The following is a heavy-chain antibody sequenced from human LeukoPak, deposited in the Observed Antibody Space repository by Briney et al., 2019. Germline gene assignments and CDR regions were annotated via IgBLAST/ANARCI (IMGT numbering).Heavy chain of an antibody. V-gene: IGHV3-64*01. J-gene: IGHJ4*02. D-gene: IGHD2-2*01. Sequence: GRSLRLSCAASGFTFSSYAMHWVRQAPGKGLEYVSAISSTGGSTYYANSVKGRFTISRDNSKNTLYLQMGSLRAEDMAVYYCARPKYCSSTSCFDFDYWGQGTLVTVSS. CDR1: GFTFSSYA. CDR2: ISSTGGST. CDR3: ARPKYCSSTSCFDFDY.